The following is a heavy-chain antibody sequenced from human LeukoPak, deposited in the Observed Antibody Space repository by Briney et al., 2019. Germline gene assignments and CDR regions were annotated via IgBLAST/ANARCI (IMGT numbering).Heavy chain of an antibody. CDR2: INHSGST. J-gene: IGHJ4*02. D-gene: IGHD3-22*01. CDR3: ASYLYSSGLLTEPEVSFDY. CDR1: GGSFSGYY. Sequence: SETLSLTCAVYGGSFSGYYWSWIRQPPGKGLEWIGEINHSGSTNYNPSLKSRVTISVDTSKNQFSLKLSSVTAADTAVYYCASYLYSSGLLTEPEVSFDYWGQGTLVTVSS. V-gene: IGHV4-34*01.